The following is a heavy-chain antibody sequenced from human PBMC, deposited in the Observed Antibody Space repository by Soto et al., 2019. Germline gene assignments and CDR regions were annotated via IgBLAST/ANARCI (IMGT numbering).Heavy chain of an antibody. J-gene: IGHJ1*01. Sequence: GGSLRLSCAASGFTFSSYAMSWVRQAPGKGLEWVSAISGSGGSTYYADSVKGRFTISRDNSKNTLYLQMNSLRAEDTAVYYCALISGYSSSWYVIGEGFQHWGQGTLVTVSS. CDR2: ISGSGGST. CDR3: ALISGYSSSWYVIGEGFQH. V-gene: IGHV3-23*01. CDR1: GFTFSSYA. D-gene: IGHD6-13*01.